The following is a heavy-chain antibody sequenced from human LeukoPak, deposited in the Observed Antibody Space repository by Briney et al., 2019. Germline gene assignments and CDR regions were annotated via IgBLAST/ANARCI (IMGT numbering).Heavy chain of an antibody. J-gene: IGHJ4*02. V-gene: IGHV4-34*01. Sequence: SETLSLTCAVYGGSFSGYYWSWIRQPPGKGLEWIGEINHSGSTNYNPSLKSRVTISVDTSKNQFSLKLSSVTAADTAVYYCARGEGYSYRRPIDYWGQGTLVTVSS. CDR3: ARGEGYSYRRPIDY. CDR1: GGSFSGYY. CDR2: INHSGST. D-gene: IGHD5-18*01.